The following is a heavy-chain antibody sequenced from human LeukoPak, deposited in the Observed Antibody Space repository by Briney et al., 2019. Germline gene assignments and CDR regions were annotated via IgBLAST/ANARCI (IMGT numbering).Heavy chain of an antibody. CDR1: GGSISSGSYY. CDR3: ARDAYCSSTSCYVGWFAP. D-gene: IGHD2-2*01. J-gene: IGHJ5*02. CDR2: IYTSGST. V-gene: IGHV4-61*02. Sequence: SQTLSLTCTVSGGSISSGSYYWSWIRQPAGKGLEWIGRIYTSGSTNYNPSLKSRVTISVDTSKNQFSLKLSSVTAADTAVYYCARDAYCSSTSCYVGWFAPWGQGTLVSVSS.